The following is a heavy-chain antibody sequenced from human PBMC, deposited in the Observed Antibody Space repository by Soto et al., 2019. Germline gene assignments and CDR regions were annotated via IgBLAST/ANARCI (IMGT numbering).Heavy chain of an antibody. V-gene: IGHV2-70*11. CDR3: ARGRVPYAFDI. CDR1: GFSLSTSGMC. D-gene: IGHD1-1*01. CDR2: IDWDDDK. J-gene: IGHJ3*02. Sequence: SGPTLVNPTQTLTLTCTFSGFSLSTSGMCVSWIRQPPGRALEWLARIDWDDDKYYSTSLKTRLTISNDTSKNQVVLTMTNMDPVDTATYYCARGRVPYAFDIWGQGTMVTVSS.